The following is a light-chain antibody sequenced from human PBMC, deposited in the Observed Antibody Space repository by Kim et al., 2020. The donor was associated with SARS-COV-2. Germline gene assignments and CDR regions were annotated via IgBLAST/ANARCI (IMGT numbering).Light chain of an antibody. CDR3: SSRHSSGNHQV. CDR2: GKI. Sequence: AVGQKVGITCQEDGLRRYTASWYQQQTAQAPVLVIYGKINRPSGITARCSGSSSGNTASLTITGAQAEEEADYYGSSRHSSGNHQVFGGGTQLTVL. J-gene: IGLJ2*01. V-gene: IGLV3-19*01. CDR1: GLRRYT.